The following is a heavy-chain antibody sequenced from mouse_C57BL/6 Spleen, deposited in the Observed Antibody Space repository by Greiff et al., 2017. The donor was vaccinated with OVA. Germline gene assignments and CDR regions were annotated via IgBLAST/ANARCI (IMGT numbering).Heavy chain of an antibody. Sequence: QVQLQQSGAELVKPGASVKISCKASGYAFSSYWMNWVKQRPGKGLEWIGQIYPGDGDTNYNGKFKGKATLTADKSSSTAYMQLSSLTSEDSAVYFCARDPSYYYGSSYRRDAMDYWGQGTSVTVSS. D-gene: IGHD1-1*01. CDR1: GYAFSSYW. CDR3: ARDPSYYYGSSYRRDAMDY. V-gene: IGHV1-80*01. CDR2: IYPGDGDT. J-gene: IGHJ4*01.